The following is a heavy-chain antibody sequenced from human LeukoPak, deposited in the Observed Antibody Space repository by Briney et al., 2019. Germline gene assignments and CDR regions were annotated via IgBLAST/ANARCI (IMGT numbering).Heavy chain of an antibody. Sequence: ASVKVSCKXSGGTFSSYAISWVRQAPGQGLEWMGGIIPIFGTANYSQKFQGRVTITADESTSTAYMELSSLRSEDTAVYYCARGYYDILTGYLVWWGQGTLVTVSS. CDR1: GGTFSSYA. D-gene: IGHD3-9*01. V-gene: IGHV1-69*01. CDR2: IIPIFGTA. J-gene: IGHJ4*02. CDR3: ARGYYDILTGYLVW.